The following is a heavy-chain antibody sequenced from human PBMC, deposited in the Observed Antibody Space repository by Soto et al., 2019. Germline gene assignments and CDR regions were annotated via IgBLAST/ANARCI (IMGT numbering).Heavy chain of an antibody. Sequence: ASVKVSCKASGYIFTGYHIHWVRQTPGRGLEWMGWINPNSGDTEYAQNFQGRVTMTRDTSFNLVYMEMSGLMSDDTAVYYCARDARGTRGFDEMDIWGQGTTVTVSS. CDR3: ARDARGTRGFDEMDI. D-gene: IGHD3-9*01. V-gene: IGHV1-2*02. CDR2: INPNSGDT. CDR1: GYIFTGYH. J-gene: IGHJ6*02.